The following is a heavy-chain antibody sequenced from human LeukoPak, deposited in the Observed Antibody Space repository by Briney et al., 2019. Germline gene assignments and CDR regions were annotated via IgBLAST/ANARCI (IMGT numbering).Heavy chain of an antibody. Sequence: SETLSLTCTVAVSSLSSGSYWGWIRQPPGKGLEWIGSIDHSGSTYYNPSLKSRVTISVDTSKNQFSLKLSSVPAADTAVYYCARSPLVTKEHDAFDTWGQGTMVTVSS. CDR1: VSSLSSGSY. J-gene: IGHJ3*02. CDR3: ARSPLVTKEHDAFDT. D-gene: IGHD2-21*02. V-gene: IGHV4-38-2*02. CDR2: IDHSGST.